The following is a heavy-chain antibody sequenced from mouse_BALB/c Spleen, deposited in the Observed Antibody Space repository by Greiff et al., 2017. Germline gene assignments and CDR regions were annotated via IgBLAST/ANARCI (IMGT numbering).Heavy chain of an antibody. J-gene: IGHJ3*01. V-gene: IGHV5-17*02. CDR2: ISSGSSTI. CDR1: GFTFSSFG. D-gene: IGHD2-4*01. Sequence: EVKLMESGGGLVQPGGSRKLSCAASGFTFSSFGMHWVRQAPEKGLEWVAYISSGSSTIYYADTVKGRFTISRDNPKNTLFLQMTSLRSEDTAMYYCAREDYDEFAYWGQGTLVTVSA. CDR3: AREDYDEFAY.